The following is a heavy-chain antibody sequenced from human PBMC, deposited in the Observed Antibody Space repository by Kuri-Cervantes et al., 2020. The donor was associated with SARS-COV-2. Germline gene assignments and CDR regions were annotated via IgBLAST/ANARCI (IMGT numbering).Heavy chain of an antibody. D-gene: IGHD4-17*01. Sequence: SCAVSGGSISSSNWWSWVRQPPGKGLEWIGEIYHSGSTNYNPSLKSRVTISVDKSKNQFSLKLSSVTAADTAVYYCARKVGSGDLYYYGMDAWGQGTTVTVSS. V-gene: IGHV4-4*02. J-gene: IGHJ6*02. CDR2: IYHSGST. CDR3: ARKVGSGDLYYYGMDA. CDR1: GGSISSSNW.